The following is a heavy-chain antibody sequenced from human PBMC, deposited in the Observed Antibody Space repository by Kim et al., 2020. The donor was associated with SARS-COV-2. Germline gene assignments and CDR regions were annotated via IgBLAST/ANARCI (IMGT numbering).Heavy chain of an antibody. D-gene: IGHD6-19*01. CDR2: IWYDGSNK. Sequence: GGSLRLSCAASGFTFSSYGMHWVRQAPGKGLEWVAVIWYDGSNKYYADSVKGRFTISRDNSKNTLYLQMNSLRAEDTAVYYCAKVREGSGWYSGAFDIWGQGTMVTVSS. J-gene: IGHJ3*02. V-gene: IGHV3-33*06. CDR3: AKVREGSGWYSGAFDI. CDR1: GFTFSSYG.